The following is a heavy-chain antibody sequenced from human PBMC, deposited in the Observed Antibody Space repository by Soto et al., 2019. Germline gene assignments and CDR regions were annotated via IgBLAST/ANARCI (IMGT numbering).Heavy chain of an antibody. Sequence: QVQLVQSGAEVKKPGASVKVSCKASGYTFTSYDINWVRQATGQGLEWVGWMSRNSGNTGYAQKFQGRVTMTRTTSASTAYMALTSLRSDDTAVYYCARGPPNWGFDYWGQGTLVTVSS. CDR1: GYTFTSYD. D-gene: IGHD7-27*01. CDR2: MSRNSGNT. J-gene: IGHJ4*02. V-gene: IGHV1-8*01. CDR3: ARGPPNWGFDY.